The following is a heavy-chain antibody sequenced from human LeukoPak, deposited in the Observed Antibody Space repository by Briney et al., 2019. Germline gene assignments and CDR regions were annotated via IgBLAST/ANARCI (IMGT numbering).Heavy chain of an antibody. Sequence: SETLSLTCTVSGVSISSSSYYWGWVRQPPGKGMEWIGSFYYSGSTYYNPSLKSRVTISVDTSKNQFSLKLSSVTAADTAGMRSYYFDYWGQGTLVTVSS. J-gene: IGHJ4*02. D-gene: IGHD2-8*01. CDR1: GVSISSSSYY. V-gene: IGHV4-39*01. CDR3: YYFDY. CDR2: FYYSGST.